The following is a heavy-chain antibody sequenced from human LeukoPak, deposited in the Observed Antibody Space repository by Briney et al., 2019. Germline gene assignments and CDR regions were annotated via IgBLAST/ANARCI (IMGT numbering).Heavy chain of an antibody. J-gene: IGHJ4*02. CDR2: INSDGSRT. Sequence: GGSLRLSCAASGFTFSSYWMHWVRQAPGKGLMWVSRINSDGSRTTYADSVRGRFTISRDNAKSTLYLQMNSLGAEDTAVYYCARVRDDYAYFDCWGQGTLVTVSS. D-gene: IGHD4-17*01. CDR1: GFTFSSYW. CDR3: ARVRDDYAYFDC. V-gene: IGHV3-74*01.